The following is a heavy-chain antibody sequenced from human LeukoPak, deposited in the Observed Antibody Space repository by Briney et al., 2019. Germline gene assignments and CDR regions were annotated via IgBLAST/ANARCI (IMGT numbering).Heavy chain of an antibody. Sequence: GGSLRLSCLLCGYTFRSDRMNWVRQAPGKGLEWVSSISVRSNYIYYADSVRGRFRISRDDARDSLYLQMNRQRAEDTAVYYCVRLRRKNDTSGFYYYFDFWGQGTLVTVSS. CDR3: VRLRRKNDTSGFYYYFDF. V-gene: IGHV3-21*01. D-gene: IGHD3-22*01. CDR2: ISVRSNYI. CDR1: GYTFRSDR. J-gene: IGHJ4*02.